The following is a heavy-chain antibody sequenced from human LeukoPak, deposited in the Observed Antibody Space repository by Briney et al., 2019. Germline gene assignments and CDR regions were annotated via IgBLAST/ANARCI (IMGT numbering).Heavy chain of an antibody. V-gene: IGHV4-38-2*02. J-gene: IGHJ4*02. D-gene: IGHD3-16*02. CDR3: ARIYPALFDD. Sequence: SETLSLTCTVSGYSISSGYYWGWIRQPPGKGLEWIGSIYHSGSTYYNPSLKSRVTISVDTSKNQFSLKLSSVTAADTAVYYCARIYPALFDDWGQGILVTVSS. CDR1: GYSISSGYY. CDR2: IYHSGST.